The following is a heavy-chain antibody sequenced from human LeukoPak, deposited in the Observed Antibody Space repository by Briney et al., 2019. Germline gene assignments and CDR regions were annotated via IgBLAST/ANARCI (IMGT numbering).Heavy chain of an antibody. CDR1: SGSFSRYY. Sequence: SETLSLTCAVYSGSFSRYYWSWIRQSPGKGLEWIAEIDHRGDTNYNPSVKSRVTTSVDTSKSQFSLKVRSLSAADTAVYYCARGATISETGYFDFWGQGTLVTVSS. CDR2: IDHRGDT. J-gene: IGHJ4*03. V-gene: IGHV4-34*01. CDR3: ARGATISETGYFDF. D-gene: IGHD3-3*02.